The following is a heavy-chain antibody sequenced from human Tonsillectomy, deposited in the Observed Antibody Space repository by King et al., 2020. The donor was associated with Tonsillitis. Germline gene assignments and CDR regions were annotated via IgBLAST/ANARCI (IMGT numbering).Heavy chain of an antibody. Sequence: EVQLVESGGGLVQPGGSLRLSCAASGFTFSSYSMNWVRQAPGKGLEWVSYISSSSSTIYYADSVKGRFTISRDNAKNSLYLQMNSLRAEDTAVYYCAGDIFIGNYYGSGSRYWGQGTLVTVSS. V-gene: IGHV3-48*01. J-gene: IGHJ4*02. CDR1: GFTFSSYS. CDR2: ISSSSSTI. D-gene: IGHD3-10*01. CDR3: AGDIFIGNYYGSGSRY.